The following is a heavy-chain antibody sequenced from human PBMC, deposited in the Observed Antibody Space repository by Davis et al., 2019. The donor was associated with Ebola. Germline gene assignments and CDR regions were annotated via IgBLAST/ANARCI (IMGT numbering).Heavy chain of an antibody. CDR1: GYSFTSYW. D-gene: IGHD2-2*01. J-gene: IGHJ5*02. CDR3: ARQGYQLLFENWFDP. V-gene: IGHV5-10-1*01. Sequence: KVSCKGSGYSFTSYWISWVRQMPGKGLEWMGRIDPSDSYTNYSPSFQGHVTISADKSISTAYLQWSSLKASDTAMYYCARQGYQLLFENWFDPWGQGTLVTVSS. CDR2: IDPSDSYT.